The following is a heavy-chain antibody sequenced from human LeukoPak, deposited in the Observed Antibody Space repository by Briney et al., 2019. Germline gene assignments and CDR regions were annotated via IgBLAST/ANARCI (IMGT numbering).Heavy chain of an antibody. CDR3: TRAQVVVAATHRYYGLDV. Sequence: GGSLRLSCAGSGFTSSSYWMSWVRQAPGKGLEWVANIKQDGSEKYYVDSLKGRFTISRDNAKNSLYLQMNSLRAEDTAVYYCTRAQVVVAATHRYYGLDVWGQGTLVTVSS. D-gene: IGHD2-15*01. CDR2: IKQDGSEK. CDR1: GFTSSSYW. J-gene: IGHJ6*02. V-gene: IGHV3-7*03.